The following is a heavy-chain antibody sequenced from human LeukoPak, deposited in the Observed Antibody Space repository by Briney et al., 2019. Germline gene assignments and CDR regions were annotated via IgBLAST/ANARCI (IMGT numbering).Heavy chain of an antibody. CDR1: GYSISSGYY. CDR2: INHSGSA. V-gene: IGHV4-34*01. J-gene: IGHJ5*02. D-gene: IGHD2-2*01. Sequence: SETLSLTCAVSGYSISSGYYWSWIRQPPGKGLELIGEINHSGSANYNPSLKSRVTISVDTSKNQFSLKLSSVTAAATAAYYCARRGYCSSTRCYERRRSFDPWGQGTLVTVSS. CDR3: ARRGYCSSTRCYERRRSFDP.